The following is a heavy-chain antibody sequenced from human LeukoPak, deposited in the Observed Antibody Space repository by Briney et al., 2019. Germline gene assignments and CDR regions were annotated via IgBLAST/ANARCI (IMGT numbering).Heavy chain of an antibody. CDR1: GFTFTGHG. Sequence: PGGSLRLSCAASGFTFTGHGMHWVRQAPGKGLEWVAVKSYDGSKESYADSVKGRFTISRDSSRNTVYLQTNSLRAEDTAVYYCAKNLYSNHLGEVFDYWGQGTLVTVSS. V-gene: IGHV3-33*03. J-gene: IGHJ4*02. D-gene: IGHD1-26*01. CDR2: KSYDGSKE. CDR3: AKNLYSNHLGEVFDY.